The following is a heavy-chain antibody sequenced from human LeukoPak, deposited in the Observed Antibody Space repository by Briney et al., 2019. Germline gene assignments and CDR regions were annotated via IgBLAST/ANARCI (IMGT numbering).Heavy chain of an antibody. CDR1: GYTFTSYY. J-gene: IGHJ4*02. Sequence: GASVKVSCKASGYTFTSYYMHWVRQAPGQGLEWMGIINPSGGSTSYAQKFQGRVTMTRDMSTSTVYMELSSLRSEDTAVYYCARDLWGYCSGGSCYSGFASDYWGQGTLVTVSS. V-gene: IGHV1-46*01. CDR2: INPSGGST. D-gene: IGHD2-15*01. CDR3: ARDLWGYCSGGSCYSGFASDY.